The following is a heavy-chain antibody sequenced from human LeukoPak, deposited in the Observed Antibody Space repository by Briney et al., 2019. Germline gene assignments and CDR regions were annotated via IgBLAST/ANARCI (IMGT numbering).Heavy chain of an antibody. CDR2: INHSGST. J-gene: IGHJ6*03. CDR3: ARGRPGYSSGWPYYYYYMDV. D-gene: IGHD6-19*01. Sequence: SATLSLTCAVYGGSFSGYYWSWIRQPPGKGLEWIGEINHSGSTNYNPSLKSRVTISVDTSKNQFSLKLSSVTAADTAVYYCARGRPGYSSGWPYYYYYMDVWGKGTTVTVSS. CDR1: GGSFSGYY. V-gene: IGHV4-34*01.